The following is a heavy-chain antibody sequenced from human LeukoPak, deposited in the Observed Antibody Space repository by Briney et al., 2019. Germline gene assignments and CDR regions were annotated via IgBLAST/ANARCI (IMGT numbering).Heavy chain of an antibody. CDR3: ARLYCSSTSCYKEAVNWFDP. CDR2: IYTSGST. J-gene: IGHJ5*02. D-gene: IGHD2-2*02. Sequence: PSETLSLTCTVSGGSISSYYWSWIRQPPGKGLEWIGYIYTSGSTNYNPSLKSRVTISVDKSKNQFSLKLSSVTAADTAVYYCARLYCSSTSCYKEAVNWFDPWGQGTLVTVSS. CDR1: GGSISSYY. V-gene: IGHV4-4*09.